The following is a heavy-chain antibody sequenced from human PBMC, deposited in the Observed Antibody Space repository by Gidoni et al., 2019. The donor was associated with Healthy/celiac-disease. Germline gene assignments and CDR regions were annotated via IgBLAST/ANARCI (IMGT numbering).Heavy chain of an antibody. D-gene: IGHD6-19*01. V-gene: IGHV4-4*07. Sequence: QVQLQESGPGLVKPSETLSLTCPVSGGSIRSYYWSWLRQPAGKGLEWIGRIYTRGSTKYNPSLKSRVTMSVDTSKNQFSLKLSSVTAADTAVYYCARNGLGHRTTAYSSWGTYYYYYMDVWGKGTTVTVSS. CDR3: ARNGLGHRTTAYSSWGTYYYYYMDV. CDR1: GGSIRSYY. CDR2: IYTRGST. J-gene: IGHJ6*03.